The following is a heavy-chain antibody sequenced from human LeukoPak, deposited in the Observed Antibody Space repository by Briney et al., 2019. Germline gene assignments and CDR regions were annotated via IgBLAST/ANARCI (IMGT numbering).Heavy chain of an antibody. CDR1: GYIFTNFG. D-gene: IGHD3-22*01. CDR2: IIPIFGTA. V-gene: IGHV1-69*06. CDR3: TRGSPPRRNYDSRGYYSYYFDY. Sequence: SVKVSCKASGYIFTNFGISWVRQAPGQGLEWMGGIIPIFGTANYAQKFQGRVTITADKSTSTAYMELSSLRSDDTAVYYCTRGSPPRRNYDSRGYYSYYFDYWGQGTLVTVSS. J-gene: IGHJ4*02.